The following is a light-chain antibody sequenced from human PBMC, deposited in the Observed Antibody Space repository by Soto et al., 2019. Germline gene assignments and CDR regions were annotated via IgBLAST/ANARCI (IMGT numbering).Light chain of an antibody. J-gene: IGKJ1*01. CDR3: QQYNTCWT. Sequence: MTQSPSAVSAPVGDRVTITCRASQSISGLLAWYQQKPGKAPKLLIYKASGLESGVPSRFSGSGSGTEFTLTINGLQPDDFATYYCQQYNTCWTFGQGTKVDIK. CDR1: QSISGL. CDR2: KAS. V-gene: IGKV1-5*03.